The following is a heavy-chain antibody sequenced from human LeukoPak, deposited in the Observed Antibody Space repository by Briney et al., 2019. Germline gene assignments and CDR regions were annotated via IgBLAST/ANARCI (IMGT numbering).Heavy chain of an antibody. Sequence: ASVKVSCKASGYTFTSYGISWVRQAPGQGLEWMGWISAYNGNTNYAQKLQGRVTMTTDTSTSTAYMELRSLRSEDTAVYYCATLEQQLVRGNWFDPWGQGTLVTVSS. CDR2: ISAYNGNT. CDR3: ATLEQQLVRGNWFDP. CDR1: GYTFTSYG. V-gene: IGHV1-18*01. J-gene: IGHJ5*02. D-gene: IGHD6-13*01.